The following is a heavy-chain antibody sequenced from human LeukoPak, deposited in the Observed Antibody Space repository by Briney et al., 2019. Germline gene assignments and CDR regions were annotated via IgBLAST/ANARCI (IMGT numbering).Heavy chain of an antibody. Sequence: GGSLRLSCAASGFTFSTYSMNWVRQAPGKGLEWVSYISSSSSTIYYADSVKGRFTISRDNSKNTLYLEMNSLRAEDTAVYYCAKGEWFGANWGQGTLVTVSS. J-gene: IGHJ4*02. CDR1: GFTFSTYS. CDR3: AKGEWFGAN. V-gene: IGHV3-48*01. D-gene: IGHD3-10*01. CDR2: ISSSSSTI.